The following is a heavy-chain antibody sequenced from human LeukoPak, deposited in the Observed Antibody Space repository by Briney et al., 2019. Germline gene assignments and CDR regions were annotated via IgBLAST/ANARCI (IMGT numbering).Heavy chain of an antibody. V-gene: IGHV3-23*01. J-gene: IGHJ3*02. D-gene: IGHD2-21*02. CDR3: AGETYCGGDCYGAFDI. Sequence: GGSLRLSCAASGFTFSTYAMSWVRQAPGKGLEWVSVISGSGGSTYYADSVKGRFTISRDNSKNTLYLQMNSLRAEDTAVYYCAGETYCGGDCYGAFDIWGQGTMVTVSS. CDR1: GFTFSTYA. CDR2: ISGSGGST.